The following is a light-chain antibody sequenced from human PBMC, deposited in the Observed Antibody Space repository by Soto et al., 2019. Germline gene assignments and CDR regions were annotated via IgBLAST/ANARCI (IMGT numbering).Light chain of an antibody. J-gene: IGLJ2*01. V-gene: IGLV2-23*01. CDR1: SSDVGGYNL. Sequence: QSALTQPASVSGSPGQSITISCTGTSSDVGGYNLVSWYQQHPGKAPKLIIYQDTQWPSGVSDRFSASKSGNTASLTISGLQTEDEADYYCCSYAGSYTLILGGGTKLTVL. CDR3: CSYAGSYTLI. CDR2: QDT.